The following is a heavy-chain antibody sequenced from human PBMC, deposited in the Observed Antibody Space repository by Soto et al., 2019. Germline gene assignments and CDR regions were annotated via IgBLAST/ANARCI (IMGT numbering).Heavy chain of an antibody. D-gene: IGHD3-10*01. CDR1: GFTFSDYY. Sequence: GGSLRLSCAASGFTFSDYYISWIRQAPGKGLEWVSYISSSGSIIYYAGSVKGRFTISRDNAKNSLYLQMNSLRAEDTAVYYCAKDPIWFEELVLDYYYYGMDVWGQGTTVTVSS. V-gene: IGHV3-11*01. J-gene: IGHJ6*02. CDR3: AKDPIWFEELVLDYYYYGMDV. CDR2: ISSSGSII.